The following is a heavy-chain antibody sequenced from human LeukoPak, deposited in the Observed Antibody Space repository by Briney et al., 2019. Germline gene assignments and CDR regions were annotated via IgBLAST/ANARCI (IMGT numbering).Heavy chain of an antibody. Sequence: GGSLRLSCAASGFTFSDYYMSWIRQAPGKGLEWVSYISSSGSTIYYADSVKGRSTISRDNAKNSLYLQMNSLRAEDTAVYYCAEDRRSSSWTNYYYYYGMDVWGQGTTVTVSS. CDR2: ISSSGSTI. V-gene: IGHV3-11*04. CDR1: GFTFSDYY. D-gene: IGHD6-13*01. J-gene: IGHJ6*02. CDR3: AEDRRSSSWTNYYYYYGMDV.